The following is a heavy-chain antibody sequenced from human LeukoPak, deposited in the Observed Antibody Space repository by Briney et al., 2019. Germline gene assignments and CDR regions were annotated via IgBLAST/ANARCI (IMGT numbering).Heavy chain of an antibody. D-gene: IGHD3-3*02. CDR2: VYYSGST. CDR1: GGSMSSYF. J-gene: IGHJ6*03. CDR3: ARGLSTRARRFSNYYNMDV. V-gene: IGHV4-59*01. Sequence: PSETLSVTCTVSGGSMSSYFWTWIRQPPGKGLEWIGYVYYSGSTNFNPSLKSRVAMSVDTSKKQFSLKLTSVTAADTAVYYCARGLSTRARRFSNYYNMDVWGKGTTVTVSS.